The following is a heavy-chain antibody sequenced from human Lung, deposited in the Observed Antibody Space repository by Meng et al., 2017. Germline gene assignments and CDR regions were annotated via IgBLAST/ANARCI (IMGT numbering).Heavy chain of an antibody. CDR2: INPKSGDT. Sequence: QGRLVQSGAEVKKPRASVQGSCKPSGYNFPDYYIHWVRRAPGQGLEWMGRINPKSGDTHYAQKFQARVTMTGDTSISTAYMELSGLRSDDTAMYYCARDEDISAAGKLFGDYWGQGTLVTVSS. D-gene: IGHD6-25*01. CDR1: GYNFPDYY. CDR3: ARDEDISAAGKLFGDY. J-gene: IGHJ4*02. V-gene: IGHV1-2*06.